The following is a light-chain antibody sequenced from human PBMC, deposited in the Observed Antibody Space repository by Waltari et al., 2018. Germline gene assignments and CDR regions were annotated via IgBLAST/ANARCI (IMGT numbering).Light chain of an antibody. CDR1: QGIDRY. Sequence: DVQVTQSPSSLSASVGDSVTITCRTSQGIDRYLICYQKKPGNAPKLLIYAASYLQSGVPSRFSGSGSGTDFSRTISSLQPEDFAVYYCQQNYRTPTFGGGTKVEVK. V-gene: IGKV1-39*01. J-gene: IGKJ4*01. CDR3: QQNYRTPT. CDR2: AAS.